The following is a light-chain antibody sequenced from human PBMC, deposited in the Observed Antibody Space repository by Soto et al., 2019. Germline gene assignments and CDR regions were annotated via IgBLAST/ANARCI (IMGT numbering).Light chain of an antibody. V-gene: IGKV3-20*01. CDR3: HQYGSSLT. Sequence: DMVLTQSPGTLSLSPGERATLSCRASQSVSSSHLAWYQQKPGQAPRLFIYGASSRATGIPDRFSGSGSGTDFTLTTSRLQPEDVAVYYCHQYGSSLTIGGGTKVEIK. J-gene: IGKJ4*01. CDR2: GAS. CDR1: QSVSSSH.